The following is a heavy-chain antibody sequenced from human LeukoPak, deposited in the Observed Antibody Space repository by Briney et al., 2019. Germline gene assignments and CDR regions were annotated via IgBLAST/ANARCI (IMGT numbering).Heavy chain of an antibody. CDR3: AREWRWGRYFDY. V-gene: IGHV4-34*01. D-gene: IGHD7-27*01. CDR1: GGSFSGYY. Sequence: PSETLSLTCAVYGGSFSGYYWSWIRQPPGKGLEWNGEINHSGSTNYNPSLKSRVTISVDTSKNQFSLKLSSVTAADTAVYYCAREWRWGRYFDYWGQGTLVTVSS. J-gene: IGHJ4*02. CDR2: INHSGST.